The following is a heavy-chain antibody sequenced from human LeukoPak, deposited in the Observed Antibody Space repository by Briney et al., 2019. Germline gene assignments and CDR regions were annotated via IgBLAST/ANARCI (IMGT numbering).Heavy chain of an antibody. CDR2: ISAYNGNT. V-gene: IGHV1-18*01. CDR3: ARRAPGGYSYGLDY. J-gene: IGHJ4*02. CDR1: GYTFTSYG. Sequence: GASVKVSCKASGYTFTSYGISWARQAPGQGLEWMGWISAYNGNTNYAQKLQGRVTMSTDTSTSTAYMELRSLRSDDTAVYYCARRAPGGYSYGLDYWGQGTLVTVSS. D-gene: IGHD5-18*01.